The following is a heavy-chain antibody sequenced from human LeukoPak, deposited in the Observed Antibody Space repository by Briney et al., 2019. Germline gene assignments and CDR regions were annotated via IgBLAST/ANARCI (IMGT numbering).Heavy chain of an antibody. Sequence: GASVKVSCKASGYTFTGYYMHWVRQAPGQGLEWMGWINPNSGGTNYAQKFQGRVTMTRDTSISTAYMELSRLRSDDTAVYYCAREFCGSTSCSFDYWGQGTLVTVSS. V-gene: IGHV1-2*02. CDR1: GYTFTGYY. CDR3: AREFCGSTSCSFDY. J-gene: IGHJ4*02. CDR2: INPNSGGT. D-gene: IGHD2-2*01.